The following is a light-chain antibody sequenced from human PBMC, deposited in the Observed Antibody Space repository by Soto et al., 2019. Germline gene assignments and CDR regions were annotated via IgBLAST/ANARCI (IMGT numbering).Light chain of an antibody. CDR3: SSYTRSTTLVV. CDR2: DVT. V-gene: IGLV2-14*01. CDR1: SSDVGAYNY. Sequence: QAVVTQPASVSGSPGQSITISCTGTSSDVGAYNYVSWYQQHPGKAPKLMIYDVTNRPSGVSSRFSGSKSGNTASLTISGLQAEDEADYYCSSYTRSTTLVVFGGGTQLTVL. J-gene: IGLJ2*01.